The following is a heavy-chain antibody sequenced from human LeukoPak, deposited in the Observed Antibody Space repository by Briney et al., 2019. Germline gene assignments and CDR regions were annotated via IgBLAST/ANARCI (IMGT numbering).Heavy chain of an antibody. D-gene: IGHD5-18*01. J-gene: IGHJ4*02. Sequence: PGGSLRLSCGGSGFTFSSDWMSWVRQAPGKGLEWVANIKKDGSEKYYVDAVKGRFTISRDNAKTSLYLQMNSLRAEDTAVYYCARDLSGIAGYTYGRGIDYWGQGTLVTVSS. CDR1: GFTFSSDW. V-gene: IGHV3-7*01. CDR3: ARDLSGIAGYTYGRGIDY. CDR2: IKKDGSEK.